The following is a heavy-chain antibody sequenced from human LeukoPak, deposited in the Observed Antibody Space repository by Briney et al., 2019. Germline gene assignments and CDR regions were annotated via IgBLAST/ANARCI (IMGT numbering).Heavy chain of an antibody. V-gene: IGHV3-48*03. J-gene: IGHJ4*02. CDR3: TTLGYHLDS. CDR1: GFAFGAYE. Sequence: PGGSLRLSCAASGFAFGAYEMNWVRQAPGKGLEWVAYFDGSDTTKYYADSVRGRFTISRDNAKKSLYLQMNSLRAEDTALYYCTTLGYHLDSWGQGTLVTVSS. D-gene: IGHD3-22*01. CDR2: FDGSDTTK.